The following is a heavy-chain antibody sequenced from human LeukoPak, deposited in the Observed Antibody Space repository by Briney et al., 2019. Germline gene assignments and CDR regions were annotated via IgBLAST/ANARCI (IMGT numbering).Heavy chain of an antibody. CDR3: AREEMGDGYRYFDL. J-gene: IGHJ2*01. CDR1: GFIFSTYD. D-gene: IGHD2-21*01. V-gene: IGHV3-13*04. CDR2: IDTAGDT. Sequence: PGGSLRLSCAASGFIFSTYDMHWVRQAPGEGLEWVSAIDTAGDTYYPDSVKGRFTISRENAKHSLYLQMNSLRAGDTAVYYCAREEMGDGYRYFDLWGRGTLVTVSS.